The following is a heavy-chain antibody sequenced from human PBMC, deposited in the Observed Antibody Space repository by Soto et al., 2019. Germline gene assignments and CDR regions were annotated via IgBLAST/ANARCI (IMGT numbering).Heavy chain of an antibody. Sequence: QVQLVESGGGVVQPGRSLRLSCAASGFTFNSYAMHWVRQAPGKGLEWVAVISYDGSNKYYADSVKGRCTISRDNSKNTLYLQMNSLRAEDTAVYYCAAGGSLDYWGQGTLVTVSS. V-gene: IGHV3-30-3*01. CDR3: AAGGSLDY. D-gene: IGHD1-26*01. J-gene: IGHJ4*02. CDR2: ISYDGSNK. CDR1: GFTFNSYA.